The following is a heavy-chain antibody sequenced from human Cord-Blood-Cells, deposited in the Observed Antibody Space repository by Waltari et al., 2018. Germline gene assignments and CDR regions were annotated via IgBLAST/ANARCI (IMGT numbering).Heavy chain of an antibody. V-gene: IGHV5-51*01. CDR3: ARLLPSYYDFWSGYSAFDY. J-gene: IGHJ4*02. D-gene: IGHD3-3*01. CDR1: GYSFTSYC. Sequence: EVQLVQSGAEVKKPGESLKISCQGSGYSFTSYCIGWGRQLPGTGLEWMGIIYPGDSDTRYSPSFQGQVTISADKSISTAYLQWSSLKASDTAMYYCARLLPSYYDFWSGYSAFDYWGQGTLVTVSS. CDR2: IYPGDSDT.